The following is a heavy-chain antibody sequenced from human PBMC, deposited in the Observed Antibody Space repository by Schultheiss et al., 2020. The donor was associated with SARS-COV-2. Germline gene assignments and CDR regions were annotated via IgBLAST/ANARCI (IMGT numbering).Heavy chain of an antibody. CDR2: ISYDGSNK. D-gene: IGHD3-16*02. CDR1: GFTVSRNY. J-gene: IGHJ5*02. Sequence: GGSLRLSCAASGFTVSRNYMDWVRQAPGKGLEWVAVISYDGSNKYYVDSVKGRFTISRDNAKNSLCLQMNSLRAEDTAVYYCARDDYVWGSYRYAGANWFDPWGQGTLVTVSS. CDR3: ARDDYVWGSYRYAGANWFDP. V-gene: IGHV3-30*03.